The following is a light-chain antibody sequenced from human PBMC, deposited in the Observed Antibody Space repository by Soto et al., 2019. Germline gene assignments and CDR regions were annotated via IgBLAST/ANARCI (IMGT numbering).Light chain of an antibody. Sequence: EIVLTQSPGTLSLSPGERATLSCRASQSVNINYFAWYQQKSGQAPRLLIYGTSSRATGIPDRFSGSGSGTDFSLTIRRLEPDDFAVYYCQKYGNFWTFGQGTKVDIK. V-gene: IGKV3-20*01. J-gene: IGKJ1*01. CDR2: GTS. CDR1: QSVNINY. CDR3: QKYGNFWT.